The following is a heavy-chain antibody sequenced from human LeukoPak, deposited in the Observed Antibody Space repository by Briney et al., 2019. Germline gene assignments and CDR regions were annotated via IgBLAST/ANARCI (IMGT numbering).Heavy chain of an antibody. CDR2: IIPIFGTA. J-gene: IGHJ4*02. CDR3: ARDGGYSYGYQYYFDY. D-gene: IGHD5-18*01. Sequence: GASVKVSCKASGGTFSSYAISWVRQAPGQGLEGMGGIIPIFGTANYAQKFQGRVTITTDDSTSNAYMELSSLRSEDTGVYYCARDGGYSYGYQYYFDYWGQGTLVTVSS. CDR1: GGTFSSYA. V-gene: IGHV1-69*05.